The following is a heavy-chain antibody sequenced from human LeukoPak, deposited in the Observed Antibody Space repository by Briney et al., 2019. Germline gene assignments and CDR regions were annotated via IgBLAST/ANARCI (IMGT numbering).Heavy chain of an antibody. Sequence: PGRSLRLSCEASGFTFSTYGMHWVRQAPGKGLEWVSYISSSSSYTNYADSVKGRFTISRDNAKNSLYLQMNSLRAEDTAVYYCARDSQYCGGDCYSDYWGQGTLVTVSS. J-gene: IGHJ4*02. CDR1: GFTFSTYG. CDR3: ARDSQYCGGDCYSDY. D-gene: IGHD2-21*02. CDR2: ISSSSSYT. V-gene: IGHV3-21*05.